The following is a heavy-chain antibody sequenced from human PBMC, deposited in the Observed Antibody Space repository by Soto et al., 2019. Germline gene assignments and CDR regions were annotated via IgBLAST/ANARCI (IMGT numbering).Heavy chain of an antibody. D-gene: IGHD6-6*01. CDR3: ARHRGSSGDPYYYYGMDV. Sequence: ESLKISCKGSGYSFTSYWIGWVRQMPGKGLEWMGIIYPGDSDTRYSPSFQGQVTISADKSISTAYLQWSSLKASDTAMYYCARHRGSSGDPYYYYGMDVWGQGTTVTVSS. CDR1: GYSFTSYW. V-gene: IGHV5-51*01. J-gene: IGHJ6*02. CDR2: IYPGDSDT.